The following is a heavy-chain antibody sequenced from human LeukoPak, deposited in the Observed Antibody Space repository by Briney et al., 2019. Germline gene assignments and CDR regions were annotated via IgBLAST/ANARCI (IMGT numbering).Heavy chain of an antibody. CDR2: INKDGGEK. D-gene: IGHD3-22*01. Sequence: GGSLRLSCAASGFTFSSYWMSWVRQAPGKGLEWVANINKDGGEKYYVDSVKGRFTISRDNAKNSLYLQMNSLRAEDTAVYYCARDKGDYDTSGSLFVFRGQGTLVTVSS. J-gene: IGHJ4*02. CDR1: GFTFSSYW. V-gene: IGHV3-7*03. CDR3: ARDKGDYDTSGSLFVF.